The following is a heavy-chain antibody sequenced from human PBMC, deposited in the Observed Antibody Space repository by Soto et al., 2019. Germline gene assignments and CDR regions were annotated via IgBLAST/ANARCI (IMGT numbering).Heavy chain of an antibody. Sequence: GGSLRLSCAASGFTFSSYGVHWVRQAPGKGLEWVAVISYDGSNKYYADSVKGRFTISRDNSKNTLYLQMNSLRAEDTAVCYCAKDGSYGDYGYYYGMDVWGQGTTVTVSS. V-gene: IGHV3-30*18. J-gene: IGHJ6*02. CDR3: AKDGSYGDYGYYYGMDV. CDR2: ISYDGSNK. CDR1: GFTFSSYG. D-gene: IGHD4-17*01.